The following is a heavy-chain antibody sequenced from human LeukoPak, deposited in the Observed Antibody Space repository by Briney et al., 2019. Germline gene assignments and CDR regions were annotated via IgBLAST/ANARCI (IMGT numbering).Heavy chain of an antibody. CDR2: IYYSGST. D-gene: IGHD6-13*01. CDR3: ARHGRTAAAGRIDY. CDR1: GGSISSDSYY. J-gene: IGHJ4*02. V-gene: IGHV4-39*01. Sequence: SETLSLTCTVSGGSISSDSYYWAWIRQPPGKGLEWIASIYYSGSTYYNPSLKSRVTISVDTSRNQFSLKLSSVTAADTAVYYCARHGRTAAAGRIDYWGQGTLVTVSS.